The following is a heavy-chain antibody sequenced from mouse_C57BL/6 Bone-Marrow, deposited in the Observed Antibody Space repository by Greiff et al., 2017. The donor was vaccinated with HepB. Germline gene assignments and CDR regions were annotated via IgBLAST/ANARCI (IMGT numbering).Heavy chain of an antibody. CDR3: ARRDGSSFYAMDY. CDR1: GYTFTSYW. V-gene: IGHV1-55*01. Sequence: QVQLQQPGAELVKPGASVKMSCKASGYTFTSYWITWVKQRPGQGLEWIGDIYPGSGSTNYNEKFKSKATLTVDTSSSTAYMQLSSLTSEDSAVYYCARRDGSSFYAMDYWGQGTSVTVSS. J-gene: IGHJ4*01. D-gene: IGHD1-1*01. CDR2: IYPGSGST.